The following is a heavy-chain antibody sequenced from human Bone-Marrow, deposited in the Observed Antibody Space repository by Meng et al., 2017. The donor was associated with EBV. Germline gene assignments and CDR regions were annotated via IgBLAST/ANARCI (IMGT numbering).Heavy chain of an antibody. V-gene: IGHV4-34*01. CDR3: ARTRGGGRRIFGVFDY. CDR1: GGSFSGYY. D-gene: IGHD3-3*01. J-gene: IGHJ4*02. CDR2: INHSGST. Sequence: VQPQQVAAGLLKPSETLSLACAVYGGSFSGYYWSWIRQPPGKGLEWIGEINHSGSTNYNPSLKSRVTISVDTSKNQFSLKLSSVTAADTAVYYCARTRGGGRRIFGVFDYWGQGTLVTVSS.